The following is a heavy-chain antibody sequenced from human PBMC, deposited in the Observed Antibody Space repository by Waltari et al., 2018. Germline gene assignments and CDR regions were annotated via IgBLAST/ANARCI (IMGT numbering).Heavy chain of an antibody. CDR1: GYPVTSRG. V-gene: IGHV1-18*01. CDR3: ARTCISAACYMIY. J-gene: IGHJ4*02. Sequence: QVQLVQSGGEMKEPGASVKVSCKASGYPVTSRGINWVRQAPGQGLEWMGWINTQNGSTNYAQNLQGRVTMTADTSTTTAYMELRSLKSDDTAIYYCARTCISAACYMIYWGQGTLVTVSA. CDR2: INTQNGST. D-gene: IGHD2-2*02.